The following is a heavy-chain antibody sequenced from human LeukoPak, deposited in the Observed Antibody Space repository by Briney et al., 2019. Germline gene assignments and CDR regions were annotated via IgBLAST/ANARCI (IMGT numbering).Heavy chain of an antibody. CDR1: GYTFTIYY. D-gene: IGHD3-22*01. CDR3: AGATDYYDSSDTREALDI. Sequence: SVKLSCKASGYTFTIYYMHWVRQAPGQGLEWVGIINPSGGSTSYAQKFQGRVTMTRDTSTSTVYMELSSLGSEYTAVTCCAGATDYYDSSDTREALDIGGQRRMVTVSS. J-gene: IGHJ3*02. V-gene: IGHV1-46*01. CDR2: INPSGGST.